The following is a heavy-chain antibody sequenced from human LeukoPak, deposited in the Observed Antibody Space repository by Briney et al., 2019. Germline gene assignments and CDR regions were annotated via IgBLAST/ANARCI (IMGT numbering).Heavy chain of an antibody. Sequence: SLRLSCTASGFTFNDYAMHWVRQAPGKGLEWVSGIRWNSDSIGYGDSVRGRFTISRDNAKNSLYLQMNSLRVEDTALYYCVKDLGVTTAAIGYWGQGTLVTVSS. CDR2: IRWNSDSI. V-gene: IGHV3-9*01. D-gene: IGHD2-2*01. CDR1: GFTFNDYA. J-gene: IGHJ4*02. CDR3: VKDLGVTTAAIGY.